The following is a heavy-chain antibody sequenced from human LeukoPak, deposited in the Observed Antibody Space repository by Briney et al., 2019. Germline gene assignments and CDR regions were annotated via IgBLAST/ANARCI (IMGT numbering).Heavy chain of an antibody. CDR3: AKEGYCSSISCHGFDL. V-gene: IGHV4-4*07. D-gene: IGHD2-2*01. J-gene: IGHJ5*02. CDR2: IYTSGST. Sequence: SETLSLTCSVSGGSISSYYWSWIRQPAGKGLEWIGRIYTSGSTNYNPSLRSRVTIVVDKTKNQLSLKLSSVTAADTALYYCAKEGYCSSISCHGFDLWGQGTLVTVSS. CDR1: GGSISSYY.